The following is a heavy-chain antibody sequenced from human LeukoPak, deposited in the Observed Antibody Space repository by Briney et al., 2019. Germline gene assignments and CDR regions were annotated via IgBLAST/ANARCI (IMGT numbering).Heavy chain of an antibody. CDR2: INPSGGST. Sequence: ASVKVSCKASGYTFTSYYMHWVRQAPGQGLEWVGIINPSGGSTSYAQKFQGRVTMTRDTSTSTVYMELSSLRSEDTAVYYCARSSSGWYEDHWFDPWGQGTLVTVSS. CDR3: ARSSSGWYEDHWFDP. D-gene: IGHD6-19*01. CDR1: GYTFTSYY. J-gene: IGHJ5*02. V-gene: IGHV1-46*01.